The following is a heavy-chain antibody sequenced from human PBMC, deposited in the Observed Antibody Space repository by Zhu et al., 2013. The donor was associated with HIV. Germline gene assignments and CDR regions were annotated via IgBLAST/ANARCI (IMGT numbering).Heavy chain of an antibody. CDR1: GGTFSSYP. CDR2: IIPIFGTA. CDR3: ARDRELVRGVYGMDV. V-gene: IGHV1-69*06. J-gene: IGHJ6*02. Sequence: QAQLVQSGAEVKKPGSSVKVSCKASGGTFSSYPISWVRQAPGQGLEWMGGIIPIFGTANYAQRFQGRVTITADKSTSTAYMELSSLRSEDTAVYSCARDRELVRGVYGMDVWGPGTTVTVSS. D-gene: IGHD3-10*01.